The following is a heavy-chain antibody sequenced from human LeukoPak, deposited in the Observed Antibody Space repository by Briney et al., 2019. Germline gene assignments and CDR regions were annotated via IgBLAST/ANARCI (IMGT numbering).Heavy chain of an antibody. D-gene: IGHD3-9*01. Sequence: PSETLSLTCSVSGVSMNSYCWSWIRQSPGKGLEWIGYIYYSGSTNYNPSLKSRVTISVDTSKNQFSLKLSSVTAADTAVYYCARHVWLQPFDYWGQGTLVTVSS. CDR2: IYYSGST. CDR1: GVSMNSYC. CDR3: ARHVWLQPFDY. J-gene: IGHJ4*02. V-gene: IGHV4-59*08.